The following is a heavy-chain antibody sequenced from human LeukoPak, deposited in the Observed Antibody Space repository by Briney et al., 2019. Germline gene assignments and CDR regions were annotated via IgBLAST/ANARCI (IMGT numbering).Heavy chain of an antibody. J-gene: IGHJ4*02. CDR3: ARDSPQSGSGTDY. CDR1: GFTFSRYK. Sequence: PGGALRLSCAASGFTFSRYKMKGVGQAPGRGGEGVSYISSSGSPIYYADSVQGRFTISRDNAKNSLYLQMNSLRAEDTAVYYCARDSPQSGSGTDYWGQGTLVTVSS. V-gene: IGHV3-48*03. CDR2: ISSSGSPI. D-gene: IGHD3-10*01.